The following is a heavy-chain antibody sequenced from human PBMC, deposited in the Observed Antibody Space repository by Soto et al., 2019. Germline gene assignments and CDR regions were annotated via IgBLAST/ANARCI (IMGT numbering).Heavy chain of an antibody. CDR3: ARDRGRYYYDSSGYHDAFDI. Sequence: GASVKVSCKASGYTFTSCAMHWVRQAPGQRLEWMGWINAGNGNTKYSQKFQGRVTITRDTSASTAYMELSSLRSEDTAVYYCARDRGRYYYDSSGYHDAFDIWGQGTMVTVSS. J-gene: IGHJ3*02. CDR2: INAGNGNT. V-gene: IGHV1-3*01. D-gene: IGHD3-22*01. CDR1: GYTFTSCA.